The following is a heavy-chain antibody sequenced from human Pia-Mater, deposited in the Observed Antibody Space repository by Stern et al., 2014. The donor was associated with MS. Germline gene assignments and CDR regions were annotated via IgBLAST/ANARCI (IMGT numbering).Heavy chain of an antibody. D-gene: IGHD1-14*01. V-gene: IGHV5-51*01. CDR3: ARQTTAWASDV. J-gene: IGHJ4*02. CDR2: IYPGDSES. CDR1: GYKFSIYW. Sequence: VQLVESGAELIRPGESLKISCKGSGYKFSIYWIAWWRQIPGKGLERMGTIYPGDSESRYSPSFQGQVTMSADKSTSTAFLQWSSLNASDTAMYFCARQTTAWASDVWGQGTLVTVSS.